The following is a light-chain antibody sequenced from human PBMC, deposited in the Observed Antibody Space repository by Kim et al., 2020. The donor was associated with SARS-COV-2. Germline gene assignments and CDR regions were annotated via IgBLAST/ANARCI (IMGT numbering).Light chain of an antibody. V-gene: IGKV4-1*01. CDR3: QQYYSTPLT. Sequence: ATIDSKSSQGVLDSSNNKNYLAWYQHKPRQPPKLLIYCASTRESGVPDRFSGSGSGTDFTLTISSLQAEDVAVYYCQQYYSTPLTFGGGTKVDIK. CDR2: CAS. J-gene: IGKJ4*01. CDR1: QGVLDSSNNKNY.